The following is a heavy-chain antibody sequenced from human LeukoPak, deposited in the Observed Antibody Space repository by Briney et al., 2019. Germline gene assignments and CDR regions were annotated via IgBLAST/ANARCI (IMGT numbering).Heavy chain of an antibody. CDR3: AGRAVSGTSPLDY. CDR1: GFTFTSHA. Sequence: GGSLRLSCAASGFTFTSHAMTWVRQAPGKGLEWVSAISGSGDSTYYADSVKGRFTISRDNSKNTLYLQVNSLRAEDTAVYYCAGRAVSGTSPLDYWGQGTLVTVSS. CDR2: ISGSGDST. J-gene: IGHJ4*02. D-gene: IGHD6-19*01. V-gene: IGHV3-23*01.